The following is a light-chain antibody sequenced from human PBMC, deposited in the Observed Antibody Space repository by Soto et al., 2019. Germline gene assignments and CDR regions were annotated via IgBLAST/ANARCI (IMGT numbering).Light chain of an antibody. Sequence: QSVLTQPPSASGAPGQWVTISCTGTSSDIGPGYDVHWYQQLPGTAPKVLIYDNNSRPSGVPDRFSGSKSGSSASLAITGRHADEEDDYYCQSYDSSRSVLVFGGGTKLTVL. CDR2: DNN. CDR1: SSDIGPGYD. J-gene: IGLJ2*01. CDR3: QSYDSSRSVLV. V-gene: IGLV1-40*01.